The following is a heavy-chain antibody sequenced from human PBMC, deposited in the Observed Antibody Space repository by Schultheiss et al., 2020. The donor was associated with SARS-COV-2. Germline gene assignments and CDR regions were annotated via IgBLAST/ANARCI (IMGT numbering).Heavy chain of an antibody. D-gene: IGHD6-6*01. J-gene: IGHJ5*02. CDR3: ARRMYSSSSGFDP. Sequence: ASVKVSCKASGYTFTSYYMHWVRQAPGQGLEWMGWINPNSGGTNYAQKFQGRVTITADESTSTAYMELSSLRSEDTAVYYCARRMYSSSSGFDPWGQGTLVTVSS. CDR2: INPNSGGT. CDR1: GYTFTSYY. V-gene: IGHV1-2*02.